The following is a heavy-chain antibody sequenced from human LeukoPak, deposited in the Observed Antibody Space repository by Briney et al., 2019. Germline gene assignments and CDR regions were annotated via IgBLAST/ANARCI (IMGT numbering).Heavy chain of an antibody. J-gene: IGHJ4*02. D-gene: IGHD6-13*01. CDR3: ARAGAAAEVPFDY. CDR2: ISSSGSTI. V-gene: IGHV3-11*01. CDR1: GFTFSDYY. Sequence: PGGSLRLSCAASGFTFSDYYMSWIRQAPGKGLEWVSYISSSGSTIYYADSVKGRFTISRDNAKNSLYLQMNSLRAEDTALYHCARAGAAAEVPFDYWGQGALVTVSS.